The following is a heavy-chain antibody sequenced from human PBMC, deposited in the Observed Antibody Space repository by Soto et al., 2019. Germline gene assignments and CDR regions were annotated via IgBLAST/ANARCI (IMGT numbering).Heavy chain of an antibody. V-gene: IGHV4-4*01. CDR3: ARGKFYAFDI. Sequence: QVQLQESGPGLVKPSGTLSLTCAVSGVSISIPNWWAWVRQAPGKGLEWIGEIDHSGTTNYNPSLNXXVXIXXDRSKNQFSLRLTSVAAADTAVYCCARGKFYAFDIWGQGTMVTVSS. CDR2: IDHSGTT. CDR1: GVSISIPNW. J-gene: IGHJ3*02.